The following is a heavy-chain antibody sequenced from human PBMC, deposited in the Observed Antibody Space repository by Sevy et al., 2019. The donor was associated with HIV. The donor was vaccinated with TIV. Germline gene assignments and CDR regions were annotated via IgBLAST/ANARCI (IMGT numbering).Heavy chain of an antibody. D-gene: IGHD6-19*01. V-gene: IGHV4-4*07. CDR3: AREGGASSAWFENWFGP. J-gene: IGHJ5*02. CDR1: GGSITSYS. Sequence: QSQTLSLTCTVSGGSITSYSWSWIRQPAGKGLEWLGRIYSNGNSNYNPSLKSRVTMSVDTSKNQFSLKLTSVNAADTAVYFCAREGGASSAWFENWFGPWGQGTLVTVSS. CDR2: IYSNGNS.